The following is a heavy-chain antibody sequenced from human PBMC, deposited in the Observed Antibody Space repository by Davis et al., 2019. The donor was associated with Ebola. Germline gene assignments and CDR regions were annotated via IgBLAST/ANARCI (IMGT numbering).Heavy chain of an antibody. J-gene: IGHJ3*02. CDR3: ARVAGISSGATVVTPDTFDI. CDR2: IFPDDSDT. V-gene: IGHV5-51*01. CDR1: GYNFNTFW. D-gene: IGHD4-23*01. Sequence: GESLKISCKGSGYNFNTFWVAWVRQMPGKGLEWMGIIFPDDSDTRYSPSFQGQVTISVDRSINTAYLKWYNLEASDTAMYYCARVAGISSGATVVTPDTFDIWGQGTKVTVSS.